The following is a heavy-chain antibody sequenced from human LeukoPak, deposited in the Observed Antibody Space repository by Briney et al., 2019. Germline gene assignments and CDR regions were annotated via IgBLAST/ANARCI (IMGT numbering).Heavy chain of an antibody. CDR2: IDTNTGNP. V-gene: IGHV7-4-1*02. D-gene: IGHD3-9*01. CDR3: ARAGWARSINDICDY. J-gene: IGHJ4*02. Sequence: ASVKVSCKASGYNIESHTMNWVRQAPGQGPEWMGWIDTNTGNPTYAQGFTGRFVFSLDTSVSTAYLQISSLKAEDTAVYYCARAGWARSINDICDYWGQGTLVTVSS. CDR1: GYNIESHT.